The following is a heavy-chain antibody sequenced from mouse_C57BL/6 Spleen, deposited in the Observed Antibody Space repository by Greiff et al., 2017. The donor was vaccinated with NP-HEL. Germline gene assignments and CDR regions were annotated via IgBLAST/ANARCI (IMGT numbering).Heavy chain of an antibody. CDR2: INPSSGYT. CDR1: GYTFTSYW. V-gene: IGHV1-7*01. J-gene: IGHJ4*01. Sequence: VQLQQSGAELAKPGASVKLSCKASGYTFTSYWMHWVKQRPGQGLDWIGYINPSSGYTKYNQKFKDKATLTADKSSSTAYMQLSSLTYEDSAVYYCACYYGSSPYAMDYWGQGSSVTVSA. CDR3: ACYYGSSPYAMDY. D-gene: IGHD1-1*01.